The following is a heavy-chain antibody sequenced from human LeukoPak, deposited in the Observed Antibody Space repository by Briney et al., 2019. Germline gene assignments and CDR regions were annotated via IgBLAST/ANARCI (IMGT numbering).Heavy chain of an antibody. CDR2: ISGSGVST. D-gene: IGHD4-17*01. Sequence: LGGSLRLSRAASGFTFSSYAMSWVPDGPGKGLERVSAISGSGVSTSYADSVKSRFSISRDNSKNTLYLQMNSLRAEDTAVYYCAKDPYGDWLWYYFDYWGQGTLVTVSS. CDR3: AKDPYGDWLWYYFDY. V-gene: IGHV3-23*01. CDR1: GFTFSSYA. J-gene: IGHJ4*02.